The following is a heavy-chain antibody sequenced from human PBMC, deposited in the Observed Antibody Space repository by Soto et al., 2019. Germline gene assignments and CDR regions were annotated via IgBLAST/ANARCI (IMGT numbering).Heavy chain of an antibody. V-gene: IGHV4-39*01. D-gene: IGHD2-8*01. CDR2: VYYRGRS. CDR1: CGTVINSSYC. J-gene: IGHJ4*02. CDR3: VSQRTSVLTQAYFDY. Sequence: SETLCLTSTVSCGTVINSSYCWGLIRQSPGKGLELIGSVYYRGRSYSKSSVKSRVTISVDTSKNQFSLNLNSVTASDTAVYFCVSQRTSVLTQAYFDYWGPGALVTAPQ.